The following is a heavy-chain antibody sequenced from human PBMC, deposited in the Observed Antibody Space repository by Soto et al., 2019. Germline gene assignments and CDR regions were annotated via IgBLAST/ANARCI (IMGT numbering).Heavy chain of an antibody. CDR1: GIEFSNYA. Sequence: LRLSCVASGIEFSNYAMSWVRQAPGKGLEWVSISSASGRSRYHADSVKGRFTISRANSKNTLYLHMTNLRAEDTAVYYCARVSWREKYGMDGWGQGTTVTVSS. V-gene: IGHV3-23*01. J-gene: IGHJ6*02. CDR3: ARVSWREKYGMDG. CDR2: SSASGRSR.